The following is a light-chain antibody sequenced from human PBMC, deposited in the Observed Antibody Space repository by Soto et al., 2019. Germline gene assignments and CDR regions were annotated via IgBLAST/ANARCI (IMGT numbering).Light chain of an antibody. CDR2: DVT. V-gene: IGLV2-11*01. J-gene: IGLJ2*01. CDR3: SSYAGSSNLL. CDR1: NSDVGGYNY. Sequence: QSALTQPRSMSGSPGQSVTISCTGTNSDVGGYNYVSWYQQHPGKAPKLMIYDVTKRPSGVPDRVSGSKSGNTASLTVSGLQAEDEADYYCSSYAGSSNLLFGGGTKLTVL.